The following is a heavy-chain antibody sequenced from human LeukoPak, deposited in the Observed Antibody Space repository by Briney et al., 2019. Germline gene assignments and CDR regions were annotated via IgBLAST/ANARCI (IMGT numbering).Heavy chain of an antibody. CDR3: AYGGDAYKTGY. CDR2: IYYSGSP. V-gene: IGHV4-59*01. J-gene: IGHJ4*02. Sequence: SETLSLTCTVSGASITDYYWSWIRQPPAKGLEWIGYIYYSGSPNYNPSLKSRVTLSLDTSQNQFSLKLTSVAAADTAVYYCAYGGDAYKTGYWGQGTLVTVSS. CDR1: GASITDYY. D-gene: IGHD5-24*01.